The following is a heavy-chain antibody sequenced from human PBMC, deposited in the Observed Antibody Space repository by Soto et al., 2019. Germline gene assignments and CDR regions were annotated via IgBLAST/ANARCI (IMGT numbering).Heavy chain of an antibody. CDR2: MHANSGDR. D-gene: IGHD2-21*01. CDR3: VRYIFCRGFEI. Sequence: QVQLVQSGAEVKKPGASVKVSCKASGDTFTNLDLNWVRQATGQGLEWVGWMHANSGDRGYAQKFQDRVTLTRDTSISTAYMELSSLRSEDTAVYYCVRYIFCRGFEIWGQGTKVTVSS. J-gene: IGHJ3*02. CDR1: GDTFTNLD. V-gene: IGHV1-8*01.